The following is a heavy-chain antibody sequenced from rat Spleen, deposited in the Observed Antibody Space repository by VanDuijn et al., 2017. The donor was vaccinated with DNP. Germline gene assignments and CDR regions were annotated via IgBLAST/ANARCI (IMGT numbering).Heavy chain of an antibody. CDR1: GFTFSKYG. V-gene: IGHV5S13*01. D-gene: IGHD1-11*01. Sequence: EVHLVESGGGLVQPGRSLKLSCVASGFTFSKYGMAWVRQAPTTGLEWVASISTSGEYTLYRDSVKGRFTISRYNAQDTQYLQMDSLRPEDTATYYWATGVYGGYGDWFANWGQGTLVTVAS. CDR2: ISTSGEYT. J-gene: IGHJ3*01. CDR3: ATGVYGGYGDWFAN.